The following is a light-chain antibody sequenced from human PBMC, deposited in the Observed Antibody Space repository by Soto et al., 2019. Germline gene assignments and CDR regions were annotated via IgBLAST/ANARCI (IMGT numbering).Light chain of an antibody. CDR2: GAS. CDR3: QHYDSLPIT. V-gene: IGKV3-20*01. Sequence: EIVMTQSPATLSVSPGERATLPCRASQSVSSNLAWYQQKPGQAPRLLIYGASSRATGIPDRFSGSGPGTDFTLTISRLEPEDFAVFYCQHYDSLPITFGQGTRLEIK. CDR1: QSVSSN. J-gene: IGKJ5*01.